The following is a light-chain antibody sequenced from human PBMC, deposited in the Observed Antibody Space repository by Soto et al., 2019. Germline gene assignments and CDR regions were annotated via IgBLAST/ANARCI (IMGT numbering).Light chain of an antibody. CDR2: DVS. J-gene: IGLJ2*01. CDR1: SSDVGGYNY. CDR3: SSFRSSSTPVV. V-gene: IGLV2-14*01. Sequence: QSALTQPASVSGSPGQSITISCTGTSSDVGGYNYVSWYQQHPGKAPKLMIYDVSYRPSGVSNRFSGSKSGNTASLPISGLQAEDEADYYCSSFRSSSTPVVFGGGTKLTVL.